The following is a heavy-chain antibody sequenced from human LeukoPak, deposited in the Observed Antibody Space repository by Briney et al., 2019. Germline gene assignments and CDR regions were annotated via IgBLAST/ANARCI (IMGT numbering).Heavy chain of an antibody. J-gene: IGHJ4*02. CDR1: GFTFSSYS. CDR3: GRERNWGFDY. D-gene: IGHD7-27*01. Sequence: PGVSLTLSCAASGFTFSSYSMNWVPRAPGKGREWISYITSSSSDIAHADSVKGRFTISRDNAKNSMYLQMNSLRDEDTAVYYCGRERNWGFDYWGEGTLLTVSS. V-gene: IGHV3-48*02. CDR2: ITSSSSDI.